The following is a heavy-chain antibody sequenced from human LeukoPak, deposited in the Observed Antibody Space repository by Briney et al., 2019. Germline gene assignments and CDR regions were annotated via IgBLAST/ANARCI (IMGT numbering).Heavy chain of an antibody. D-gene: IGHD3-10*01. V-gene: IGHV3-21*01. CDR3: ARDPTTYGSGSYYYYFDY. Sequence: GGSLRLSCADSGFTFSSYSMNWVRQAPGKGLEWVSSISSSSIYIYYADSVRGRFTISRDNAKNSLYLQMNSLRAEDTAVYYCARDPTTYGSGSYYYYFDYWGQGTLVTVSS. CDR2: ISSSSIYI. J-gene: IGHJ4*02. CDR1: GFTFSSYS.